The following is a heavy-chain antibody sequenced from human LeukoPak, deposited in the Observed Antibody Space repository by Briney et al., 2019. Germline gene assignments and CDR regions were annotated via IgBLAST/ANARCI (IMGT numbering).Heavy chain of an antibody. D-gene: IGHD2-15*01. V-gene: IGHV4-34*01. CDR2: INHSGST. Sequence: SETLSLTCAVYGGSFSGYYWSWIRQPPGKGLEWIGEINHSGSTNYNPSLKSRVTISVDTSKNQFSLKLSSVTAADSAVYYCPRSYSYYFDYWGQGTLVTVSS. CDR1: GGSFSGYY. CDR3: PRSYSYYFDY. J-gene: IGHJ4*02.